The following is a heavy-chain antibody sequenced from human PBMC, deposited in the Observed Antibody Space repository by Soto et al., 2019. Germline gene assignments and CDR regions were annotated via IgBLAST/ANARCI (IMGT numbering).Heavy chain of an antibody. CDR1: GGTFSSYA. CDR3: ARSQGSSTSLEIYYYYYYGMDV. D-gene: IGHD2-2*01. CDR2: IIPISGTA. V-gene: IGHV1-69*01. J-gene: IGHJ6*02. Sequence: QVQLVQSGAEVKKPGSSVKVSCKASGGTFSSYAISWVRQAPGQGLEWMGGIIPISGTANYAQKFQGRVKINEDESTSTDYMELSSLRSEDTAVYYCARSQGSSTSLEIYYYYYYGMDVWGQGTTVTVSS.